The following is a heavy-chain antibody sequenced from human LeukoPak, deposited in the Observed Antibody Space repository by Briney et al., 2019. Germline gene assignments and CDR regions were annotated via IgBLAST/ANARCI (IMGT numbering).Heavy chain of an antibody. D-gene: IGHD1-26*01. CDR2: INPNSGGT. CDR1: GYTFTGYY. CDR3: AVRSGSYSALDY. V-gene: IGHV1-2*02. J-gene: IGHJ4*02. Sequence: ASVTVSCKASGYTFTGYYMHWVRQAPGQGLEWMGWINPNSGGTNYAQKFQGRVTMTRDTSISTAYMELSRLRSDDTAVYYCAVRSGSYSALDYWGQGTLVTVSS.